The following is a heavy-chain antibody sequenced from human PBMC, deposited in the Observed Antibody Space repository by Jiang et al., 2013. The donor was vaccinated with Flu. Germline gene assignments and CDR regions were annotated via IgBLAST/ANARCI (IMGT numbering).Heavy chain of an antibody. CDR2: ISSSNSYT. V-gene: IGHV3-11*05. Sequence: YISSSNSYTNYADSVKGRFTISRDNAKNSLYLQMNSLRAEDTAVYYCARASYGATYYFDYWGQGTLVTVSS. D-gene: IGHD5-18*01. CDR3: ARASYGATYYFDY. J-gene: IGHJ4*02.